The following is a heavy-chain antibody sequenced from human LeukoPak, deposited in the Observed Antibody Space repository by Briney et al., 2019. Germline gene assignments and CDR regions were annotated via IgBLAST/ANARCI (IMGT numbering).Heavy chain of an antibody. V-gene: IGHV3-48*03. CDR1: GFTFSSYE. J-gene: IGHJ6*04. Sequence: GGSLRLSCAASGFTFSSYEMNWVRQAPGKGREGVSYISNRGSTIYYADSVKGRFTISRDNAKNSLYLQMNSLRAEDTAVYYCAELGITMIGGVWGKGTTVTISS. CDR2: ISNRGSTI. CDR3: AELGITMIGGV. D-gene: IGHD3-10*02.